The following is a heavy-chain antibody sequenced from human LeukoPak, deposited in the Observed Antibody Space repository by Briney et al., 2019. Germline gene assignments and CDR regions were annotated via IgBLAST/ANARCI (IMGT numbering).Heavy chain of an antibody. D-gene: IGHD6-19*01. CDR2: IKEDGSAK. CDR1: GFRFSSYW. CDR3: VTFWGSIESKWLRGGMDF. V-gene: IGHV3-7*01. J-gene: IGHJ6*02. Sequence: GGSLRLSCAASGFRFSSYWMSWVRQAPGKGLEWLANIKEDGSAKYYLDSVKCRFTISRDNSKNSLYLQLNSLRADDRAVYDCVTFWGSIESKWLRGGMDFWGQGTTVTVSS.